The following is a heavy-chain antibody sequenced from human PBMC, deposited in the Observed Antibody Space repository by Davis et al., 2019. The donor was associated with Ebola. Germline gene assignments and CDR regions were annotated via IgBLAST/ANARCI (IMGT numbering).Heavy chain of an antibody. V-gene: IGHV3-48*01. D-gene: IGHD4-17*01. CDR3: ARDYGDYYYGMDV. J-gene: IGHJ6*02. Sequence: GESLKISCAGSGFTFSAYSMNWVRQAPGKGLEWVSHISGSSNIIYYADSAKGRFTISRDNSKNTLYLQMNSLRAEDTAVYYCARDYGDYYYGMDVWGQGTTVTVSS. CDR2: ISGSSNII. CDR1: GFTFSAYS.